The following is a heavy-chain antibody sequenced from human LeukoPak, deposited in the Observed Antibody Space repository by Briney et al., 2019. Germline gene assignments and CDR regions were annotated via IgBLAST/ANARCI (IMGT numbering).Heavy chain of an antibody. Sequence: GGSLRLSCAASGFTFSSYEMHWVRQPPGKELEYVSAISSNGGSTDYANSVKGRFTISIDNSKNTLYLHMGRMRAADMAVYYCARRGGRDGYNLATPYDFWGQGTLVTVSS. V-gene: IGHV3-64*01. CDR2: ISSNGGST. D-gene: IGHD5-12*01. CDR3: ARRGGRDGYNLATPYDF. J-gene: IGHJ4*02. CDR1: GFTFSSYE.